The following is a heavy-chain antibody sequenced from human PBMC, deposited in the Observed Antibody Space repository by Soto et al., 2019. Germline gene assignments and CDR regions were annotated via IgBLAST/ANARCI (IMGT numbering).Heavy chain of an antibody. CDR3: AKDTSNDMTTVDY. J-gene: IGHJ4*02. D-gene: IGHD4-17*01. CDR1: GFTFDDYT. CDR2: ISWNSGSI. Sequence: EVQLVESGGGLVQPGRSLRLSCAASGFTFDDYTMHWVRQAPGKGLEWVSGISWNSGSIGYADSVKGRFTISRDNAKNSLYLQMNSLRAEDTALYYCAKDTSNDMTTVDYCGQGTLVTVSS. V-gene: IGHV3-9*01.